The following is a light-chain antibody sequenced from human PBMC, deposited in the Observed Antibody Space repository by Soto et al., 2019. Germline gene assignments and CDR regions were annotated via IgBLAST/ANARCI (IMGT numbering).Light chain of an antibody. V-gene: IGKV1-12*01. CDR2: GAS. CDR1: EGVSSW. Sequence: DIWMTQSPSSVSASVGGTVTITCRASEGVSSWLAWYQQKPGKAPKLLVYGASTLQSGVPSRFSGSGSGTYFTLAITNLQPEDCASYYCQQTNTFPYTFGQGTKLEIK. J-gene: IGKJ2*01. CDR3: QQTNTFPYT.